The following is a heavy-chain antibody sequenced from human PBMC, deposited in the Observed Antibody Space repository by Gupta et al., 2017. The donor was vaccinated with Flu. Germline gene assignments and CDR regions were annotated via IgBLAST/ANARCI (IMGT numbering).Heavy chain of an antibody. J-gene: IGHJ5*02. CDR3: ARDTDCSGGSCFSSNWFDP. V-gene: IGHV4-4*07. CDR2: VYVDGNT. CDR1: GGPMRNYY. Sequence: QVQLQESGPGLVKASETLSLSCTVSGGPMRNYYWSWIRQAAGKGLEWIGNVYVDGNTKKNPSLKNRVIMSIDASESQFSLKVTSVTAADTAMYFCARDTDCSGGSCFSSNWFDPWGPGILVTVSS. D-gene: IGHD2-15*01.